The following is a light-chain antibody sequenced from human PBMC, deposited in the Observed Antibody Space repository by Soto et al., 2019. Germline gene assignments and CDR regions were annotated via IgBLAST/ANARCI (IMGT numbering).Light chain of an antibody. J-gene: IGLJ1*01. CDR1: SADVGAYNS. CDR2: DVS. Sequence: QSALTQPASVSGSPGQSITISCTGTSADVGAYNSVSWYQHHPGKAPKLIIYDVSSRSSGVSSRFSGSKSDNTATLTISRLQADDEADYYCKSYTARRTYVFGTGTKVTVL. V-gene: IGLV2-14*03. CDR3: KSYTARRTYV.